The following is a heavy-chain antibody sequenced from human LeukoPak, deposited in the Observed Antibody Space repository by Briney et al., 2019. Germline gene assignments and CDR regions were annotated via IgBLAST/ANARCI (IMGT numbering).Heavy chain of an antibody. CDR3: ARDPRGGHFDY. V-gene: IGHV1-69*05. Sequence: SVEVSSKASGGTFSSYAISWVRQAPGQGLEWMGRIIPIFGTANYAQKFQGRVTITTDESTSTAYMELSSLRSEDTAVYYCARDPRGGHFDYWGQGTLVTVSS. CDR2: IIPIFGTA. CDR1: GGTFSSYA. D-gene: IGHD3-10*01. J-gene: IGHJ4*02.